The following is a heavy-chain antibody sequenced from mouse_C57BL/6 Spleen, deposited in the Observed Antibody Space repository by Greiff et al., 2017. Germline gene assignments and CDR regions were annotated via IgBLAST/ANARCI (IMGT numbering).Heavy chain of an antibody. J-gene: IGHJ2*01. CDR3: ARGDYYGSRGPDY. CDR1: GYTFTSYD. CDR2: IYPRDGST. D-gene: IGHD1-1*01. V-gene: IGHV1-85*01. Sequence: VQLQQSGPELVKPGASVKLSCKASGYTFTSYDINWVKQRPGQGLEWIGWIYPRDGSTKYNEKFKGKATLTVDTSSSTAYMELHSLTSEDSAVYFWARGDYYGSRGPDYWGQGTTLTVSS.